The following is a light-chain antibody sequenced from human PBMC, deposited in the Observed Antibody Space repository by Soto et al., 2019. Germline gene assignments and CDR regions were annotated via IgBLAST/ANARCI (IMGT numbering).Light chain of an antibody. Sequence: EIVLTQSPATLCLSPGESATLSCLASQSVSSYLAWYQQKPGQAPRLLIYGASSRATGIPDRFSGSGSGTDFTLTISRLEPEDFAVYYCQQYGSSPLTFGGGTKVDI. CDR1: QSVSSY. CDR3: QQYGSSPLT. V-gene: IGKV3-20*01. J-gene: IGKJ4*01. CDR2: GAS.